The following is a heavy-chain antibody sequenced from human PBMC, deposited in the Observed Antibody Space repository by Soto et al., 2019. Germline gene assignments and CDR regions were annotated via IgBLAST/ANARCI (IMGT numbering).Heavy chain of an antibody. V-gene: IGHV1-2*02. D-gene: IGHD2-2*01. Sequence: QVRLVQSGADVQRPGASMNISCQASGYQFTGSYLHWVRRAPGHGLQWMGMINPDTGSTTYAETFQERVTMTTDKSAGTVFLGLGRLTSDDTATYYCSRQYCIGTSCYWYFDFWGQGTFVSVSS. CDR2: INPDTGST. CDR1: GYQFTGSY. CDR3: SRQYCIGTSCYWYFDF. J-gene: IGHJ4*02.